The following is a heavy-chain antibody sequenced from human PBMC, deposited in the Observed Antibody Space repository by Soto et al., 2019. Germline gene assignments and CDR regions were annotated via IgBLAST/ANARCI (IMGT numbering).Heavy chain of an antibody. CDR3: AKALWFGESSHYFDY. CDR2: IGGSGGAT. D-gene: IGHD3-10*01. Sequence: PGGSVRLSCVGSGFGFDSFAMSWVRQAPGKGLEWVSGIGGSGGATVYADSVKGRFTISRDNSRNTLYLQMNFLRGGDTAVYYCAKALWFGESSHYFDYWGQGTLVTVSS. J-gene: IGHJ4*02. V-gene: IGHV3-23*01. CDR1: GFGFDSFA.